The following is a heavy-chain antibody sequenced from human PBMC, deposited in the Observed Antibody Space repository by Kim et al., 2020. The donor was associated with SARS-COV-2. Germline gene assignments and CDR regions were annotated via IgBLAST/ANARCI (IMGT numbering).Heavy chain of an antibody. Sequence: DNTKFSPKFQGRVTITRDTSASTAYMELTSLRSEDTAIYYCARGSGWAFDYWGQGTLITVAS. CDR3: ARGSGWAFDY. D-gene: IGHD6-19*01. J-gene: IGHJ4*02. CDR2: DNT. V-gene: IGHV1-3*01.